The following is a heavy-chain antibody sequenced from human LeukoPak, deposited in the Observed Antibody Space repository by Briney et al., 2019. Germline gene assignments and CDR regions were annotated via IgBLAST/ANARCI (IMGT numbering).Heavy chain of an antibody. CDR1: GFTFSSYA. V-gene: IGHV3-23*01. J-gene: IGHJ4*02. Sequence: PGGSLRLSCAASGFTFSSYAMTWVRRAPGKGLEWVSVISGSGGSTYYADSVKGRFTISRDNSKNTLYLQMNSLRVEDTAVYYCAKVSAYDFWSGYLDYRGQGTLVTVSS. D-gene: IGHD3-3*01. CDR2: ISGSGGST. CDR3: AKVSAYDFWSGYLDY.